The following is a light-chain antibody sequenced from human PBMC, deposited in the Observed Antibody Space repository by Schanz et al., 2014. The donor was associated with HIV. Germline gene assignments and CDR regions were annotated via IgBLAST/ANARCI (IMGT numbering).Light chain of an antibody. CDR1: SGDDSVHNY. CDR3: SSSAGRDDVV. V-gene: IGLV2-8*01. CDR2: DVT. J-gene: IGLJ2*01. Sequence: QSALTQPPAASGSPGQSVTISCTEASGDDSVHNYVSWYQQHPGKAPKLIIYDVTKRPSGVPGRFSGSKSGNMASLTVSGLQADDEADYYCSSSAGRDDVVFGGGTKLTVL.